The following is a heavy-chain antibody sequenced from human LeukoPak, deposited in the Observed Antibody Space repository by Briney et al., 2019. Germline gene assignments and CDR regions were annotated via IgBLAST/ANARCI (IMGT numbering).Heavy chain of an antibody. CDR2: IYPRGST. CDR1: GGSISSGSYS. J-gene: IGHJ4*02. Sequence: SETLSLTCAVSGGSISSGSYSWSWIRQPPGKGLEWIGYIYPRGSTYYNPSLKSRVILSLDRSANQFSLDLSSVTAADTAVYYCARFSPRAMGNYLDFWGQGTLVTVSS. V-gene: IGHV4-30-2*01. D-gene: IGHD7-27*01. CDR3: ARFSPRAMGNYLDF.